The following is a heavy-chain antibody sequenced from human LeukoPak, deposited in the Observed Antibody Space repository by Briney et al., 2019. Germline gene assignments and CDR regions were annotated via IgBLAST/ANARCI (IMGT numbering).Heavy chain of an antibody. CDR2: IYYSGST. Sequence: SETLSLTCTVSGGSISSSSYYWGWIRQPPGKGLEWIGSIYYSGSTYYNPSLKSRVTISVDTSKNQFSLKLSSVTAADTAVYYCARMHDIVVVPAAYPPYYFDYWGQGTLVTVSS. J-gene: IGHJ4*02. D-gene: IGHD2-2*01. CDR1: GGSISSSSYY. CDR3: ARMHDIVVVPAAYPPYYFDY. V-gene: IGHV4-39*07.